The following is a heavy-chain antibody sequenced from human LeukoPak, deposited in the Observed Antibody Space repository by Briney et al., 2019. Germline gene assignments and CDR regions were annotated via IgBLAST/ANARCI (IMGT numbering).Heavy chain of an antibody. CDR3: ARHYYDSSGYYYPVDY. V-gene: IGHV4-39*01. D-gene: IGHD3-22*01. CDR2: IYYSEST. J-gene: IGHJ4*02. CDR1: GGSISSSSYY. Sequence: SETLSLTCTVSGGSISSSSYYWGWIRQPPGKGLEWIGSIYYSESTYYNPSLKSRVTISVDTSKNQFSLKLSSVTAADTAVYYCARHYYDSSGYYYPVDYWGQGTLVTVSS.